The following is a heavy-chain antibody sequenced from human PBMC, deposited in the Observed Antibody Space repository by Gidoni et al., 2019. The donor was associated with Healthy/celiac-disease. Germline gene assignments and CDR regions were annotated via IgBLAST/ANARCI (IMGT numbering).Heavy chain of an antibody. Sequence: QLQLQESGPGLVKPSETLSLTCTVSGGSISSSSYYWGWIRQPPGKGLEWIGSIYYSGSTYYNPSLKSRVTISVDTSKNQFSLKLSSVTAADTAVYYCARHPMARQLWYDYWGQGTLVTVSS. D-gene: IGHD5-18*01. J-gene: IGHJ4*02. V-gene: IGHV4-39*01. CDR1: GGSISSSSYY. CDR3: ARHPMARQLWYDY. CDR2: IYYSGST.